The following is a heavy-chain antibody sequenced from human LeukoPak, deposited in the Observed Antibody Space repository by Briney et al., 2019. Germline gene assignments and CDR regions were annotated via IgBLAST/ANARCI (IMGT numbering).Heavy chain of an antibody. D-gene: IGHD6-13*01. V-gene: IGHV4-61*02. Sequence: PSQTLSLTCTVSGGSISSGSYYWSWIRQPAGKGLEWIGRIYTSGSTNYNPSLKSRVTISVDTSKNQFSLKLSSVTAADTAVYYCARSSSSWSYYYYYGMDVWGQGTTVTVSS. CDR1: GGSISSGSYY. J-gene: IGHJ6*02. CDR2: IYTSGST. CDR3: ARSSSSWSYYYYYGMDV.